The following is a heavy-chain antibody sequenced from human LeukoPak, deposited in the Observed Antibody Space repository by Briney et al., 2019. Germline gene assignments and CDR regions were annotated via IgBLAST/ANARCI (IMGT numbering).Heavy chain of an antibody. CDR2: ISSSGSTI. CDR3: ARESSGWSENY. J-gene: IGHJ4*02. Sequence: GGSLRLSCAASGFAFSSYEMNWVRQAPGKGLEWVSYISSSGSTIYYAGSVKGRFTVSRDNAKNSLYLQMNSLRAEDTAVYYCARESSGWSENYWGQGTLVTVSS. CDR1: GFAFSSYE. V-gene: IGHV3-48*03. D-gene: IGHD6-19*01.